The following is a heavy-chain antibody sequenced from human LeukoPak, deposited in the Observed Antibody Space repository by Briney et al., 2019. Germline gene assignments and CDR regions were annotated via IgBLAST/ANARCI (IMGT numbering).Heavy chain of an antibody. V-gene: IGHV5-51*01. CDR2: IYPGDSDT. Sequence: GESLKISCKGSGYSFTSYWIGWVRQMPGKGLEWMGIIYPGDSDTRYSPSFQDQVTISADKSISTAYLQWSSLKASNTAMYYCARRCKSLAARLYYFDYWGQGTLVTVSS. CDR3: ARRCKSLAARLYYFDY. CDR1: GYSFTSYW. J-gene: IGHJ4*02. D-gene: IGHD6-6*01.